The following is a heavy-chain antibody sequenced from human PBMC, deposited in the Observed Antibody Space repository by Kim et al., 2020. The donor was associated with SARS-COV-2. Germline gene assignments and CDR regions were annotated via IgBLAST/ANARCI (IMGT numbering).Heavy chain of an antibody. Sequence: ASVKVSCKASGYTFTGYYMHWVRQAPGQGLEWMGWINVNSGGTNSAQNFQGRVTMTRDTSISTAYMELNRLTSDDTAVYYCARDGGPGIQLWFDSWGQGTLVTVSS. V-gene: IGHV1-2*02. D-gene: IGHD5-18*01. CDR3: ARDGGPGIQLWFDS. CDR2: INVNSGGT. CDR1: GYTFTGYY. J-gene: IGHJ5*01.